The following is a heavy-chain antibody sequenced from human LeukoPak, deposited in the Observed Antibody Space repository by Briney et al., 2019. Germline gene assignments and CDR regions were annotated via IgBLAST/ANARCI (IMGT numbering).Heavy chain of an antibody. D-gene: IGHD4-17*01. Sequence: SVKVSCKASGGTFITYAISWVRQAPGQGLEWMGRIIPTLGMTNYAQKFEGRVTITADKSTSTAYMDLSSLRSEDTAVYYCAGDKQDEYGASRSDYWGQGTLVTVSS. V-gene: IGHV1-69*04. CDR3: AGDKQDEYGASRSDY. CDR1: GGTFITYA. CDR2: IIPTLGMT. J-gene: IGHJ4*02.